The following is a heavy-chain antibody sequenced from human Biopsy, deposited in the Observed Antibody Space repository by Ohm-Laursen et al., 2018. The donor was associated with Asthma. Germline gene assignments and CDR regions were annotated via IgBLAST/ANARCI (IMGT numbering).Heavy chain of an antibody. CDR3: ARRWRSYDSSNYYLDQ. Sequence: SDTLSLTWTVSGGSIISSSWWSWVRQTPGRGLEWIGQIYHLGNANYNPSLKSRVTMSVDKSKNQFSLELTSVTAADTAVYFCARRWRSYDSSNYYLDQWGQGTLVTVSS. CDR2: IYHLGNA. V-gene: IGHV4-4*02. J-gene: IGHJ4*02. CDR1: GGSIISSSW. D-gene: IGHD3-22*01.